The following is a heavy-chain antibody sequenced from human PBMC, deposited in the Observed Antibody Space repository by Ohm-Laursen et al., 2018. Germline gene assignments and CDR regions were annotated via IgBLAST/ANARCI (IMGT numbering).Heavy chain of an antibody. CDR2: SSVSGGST. D-gene: IGHD2-8*01. CDR1: GFTFSTYA. Sequence: SLTLSFAASGFTFSTYAMSWVRLAPGKGLEWVSGSSVSGGSTYYADSVKGRFTISRDNSKNTLYLQMNSLRGEDTAVYYYAKDRHSRVTKGFDIWGQGTMVTVSS. J-gene: IGHJ3*02. CDR3: AKDRHSRVTKGFDI. V-gene: IGHV3-23*01.